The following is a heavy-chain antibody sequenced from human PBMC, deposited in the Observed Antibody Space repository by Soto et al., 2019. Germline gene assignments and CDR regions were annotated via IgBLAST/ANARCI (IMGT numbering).Heavy chain of an antibody. J-gene: IGHJ4*02. CDR3: AISRSSGWGFDY. CDR2: IFPGDSET. Sequence: GESLKISCKGSGYSFSIYWIGWVRQMPGKGLEWMGIIFPGDSETRYSPSFQGQVTISADKSINTAYLQWSSLKASDTAIYYCAISRSSGWGFDYWGQGTLVTVSS. D-gene: IGHD6-19*01. CDR1: GYSFSIYW. V-gene: IGHV5-51*01.